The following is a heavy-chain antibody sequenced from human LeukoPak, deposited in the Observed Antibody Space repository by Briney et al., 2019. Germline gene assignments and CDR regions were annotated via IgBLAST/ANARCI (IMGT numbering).Heavy chain of an antibody. Sequence: ASVKVSCKASGYTFTSYYMHWVRQAPGQGLEWMGIINPSGGSTSYAQKFQGRVTMTRDMSTSTVYMELSSLSSEDTAVYYCARDPGEMATIEDYWGQGTLVTVSS. D-gene: IGHD5-24*01. CDR2: INPSGGST. CDR3: ARDPGEMATIEDY. V-gene: IGHV1-46*01. CDR1: GYTFTSYY. J-gene: IGHJ4*02.